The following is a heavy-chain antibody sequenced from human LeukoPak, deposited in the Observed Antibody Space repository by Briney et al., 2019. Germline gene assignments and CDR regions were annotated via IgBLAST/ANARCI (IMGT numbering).Heavy chain of an antibody. V-gene: IGHV4-4*07. CDR2: IYTSGST. CDR1: GGSISSYY. J-gene: IGHJ3*02. Sequence: SETLSLTCTVSGGSISSYYWSWIRQPAGKGLEWIGRIYTSGSTNYNPSLKSRVTMSVDTSKNQFSLKLSSVTAADTAVYYCARGGALNYDILTGTFDIWGQGTMVTVSS. D-gene: IGHD3-9*01. CDR3: ARGGALNYDILTGTFDI.